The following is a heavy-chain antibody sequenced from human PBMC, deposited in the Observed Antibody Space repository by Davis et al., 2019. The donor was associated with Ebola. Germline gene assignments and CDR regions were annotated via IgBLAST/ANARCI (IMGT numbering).Heavy chain of an antibody. J-gene: IGHJ5*02. D-gene: IGHD1-7*01. CDR1: GFTVSSNY. CDR3: ARAWALELRWFDP. V-gene: IGHV3-53*01. CDR2: IYSGGST. Sequence: GESLKISCAASGFTVSSNYMSWVRQAPGKGLEWVSVIYSGGSTYYADSVKGRFTISRDYAKNSLYLQMNSLRAEDTAVYYCARAWALELRWFDPWGQGTLVTVSS.